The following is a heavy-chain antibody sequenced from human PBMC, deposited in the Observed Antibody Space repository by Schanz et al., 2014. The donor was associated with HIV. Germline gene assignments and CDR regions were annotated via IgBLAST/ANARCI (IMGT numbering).Heavy chain of an antibody. CDR3: AKGQRGMVRGDIDY. Sequence: QVQLVESGGGVVQPGRSLRLSCAASGFTFSSYGMHWVRQAPGKGLEWVAVISYDGSNKYYADSVKGRFTISRDNSKNTLYLQMNSLRAGDTAVYYCAKGQRGMVRGDIDYWGQGTLVTVSP. J-gene: IGHJ4*02. V-gene: IGHV3-30*18. CDR2: ISYDGSNK. D-gene: IGHD3-10*01. CDR1: GFTFSSYG.